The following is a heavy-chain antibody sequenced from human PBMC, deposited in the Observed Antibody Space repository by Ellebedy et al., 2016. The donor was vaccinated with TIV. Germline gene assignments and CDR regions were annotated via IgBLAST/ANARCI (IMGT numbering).Heavy chain of an antibody. J-gene: IGHJ5*02. CDR2: IYYTGST. Sequence: GSLRLSCTVSGGSISRSSSYWGWIRQSPQKGLEWIGSIYYTGSTFYNPSLKSRVTISVDTSKSQFSLRLTSVTAADTAVYYCARWFGELLYVRWFDPWGQGTLVTVSS. V-gene: IGHV4-39*01. CDR3: ARWFGELLYVRWFDP. CDR1: GGSISRSSSY. D-gene: IGHD3-10*01.